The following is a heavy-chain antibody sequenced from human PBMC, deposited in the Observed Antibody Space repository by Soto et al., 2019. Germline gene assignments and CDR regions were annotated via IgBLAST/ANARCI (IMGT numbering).Heavy chain of an antibody. V-gene: IGHV4-59*08. CDR3: ARATIVLVPAAMVSHWFDP. CDR1: GGSINSYY. Sequence: SETLSLTCTVSGGSINSYYWSWIRQPPGKGLEWIGYIFCSGGTSYNPSLRSRVTISVDTSKNQLSLKLTSVTAADTAVYYCARATIVLVPAAMVSHWFDPWGQGTLVTVSS. J-gene: IGHJ5*02. CDR2: IFCSGGT. D-gene: IGHD2-2*01.